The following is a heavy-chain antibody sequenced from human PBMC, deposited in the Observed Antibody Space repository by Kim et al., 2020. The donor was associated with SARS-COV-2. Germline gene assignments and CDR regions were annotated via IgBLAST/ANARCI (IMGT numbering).Heavy chain of an antibody. CDR3: ASRGSQGQFDY. Sequence: TDYADSVKGRLTISSDNSKNTLYLKTNSLRAEDTAVYYGASRGSQGQFDYWGQGTLVTVSS. CDR2: T. V-gene: IGHV3-66*01. J-gene: IGHJ4*02. D-gene: IGHD3-10*01.